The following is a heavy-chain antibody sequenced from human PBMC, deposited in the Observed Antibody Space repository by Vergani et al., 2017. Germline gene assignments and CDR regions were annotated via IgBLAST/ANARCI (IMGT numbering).Heavy chain of an antibody. CDR1: GFTVSSNY. CDR2: IFSGGST. V-gene: IGHV3-53*01. J-gene: IGHJ4*02. D-gene: IGHD4-17*01. CDR3: ARDAVPMTTVTTGGLDY. Sequence: EVQLVESGGGLIQPGGSLRLSCAASGFTVSSNYMSWVRQAPGKGLEWVSVIFSGGSTYYADSVKGRFTISRDNSKNTLYLQMNSLRAEDTAVYYCARDAVPMTTVTTGGLDYWGQGTLVTVSS.